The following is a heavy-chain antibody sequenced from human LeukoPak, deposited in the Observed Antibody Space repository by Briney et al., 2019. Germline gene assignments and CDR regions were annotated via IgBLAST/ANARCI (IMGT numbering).Heavy chain of an antibody. CDR2: ISWNSGNI. D-gene: IGHD3-10*01. CDR1: GFTFDDYA. CDR3: AKASGSYYYYYIDV. J-gene: IGHJ6*03. V-gene: IGHV3-9*03. Sequence: GRSLRLSCAASGFTFDDYAMHWVRQAPGKGLEWVSGISWNSGNIDYADSVKGRFTISRDNAKNSLYWQMNSLRAEDMALYYCAKASGSYYYYYIDVWGKGTTVTVSS.